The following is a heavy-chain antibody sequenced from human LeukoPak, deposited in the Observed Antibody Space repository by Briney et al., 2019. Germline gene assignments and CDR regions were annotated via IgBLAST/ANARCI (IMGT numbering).Heavy chain of an antibody. CDR2: IKTDGSTT. V-gene: IGHV3-74*01. CDR1: GFIFSGYW. D-gene: IGHD6-13*01. Sequence: GGSLRLSCAGSGFIFSGYWMHWVRQAPGKGLVWVSRIKTDGSTTYYADSVKGRFTVSRDNAKNTLYLQMNSLRAEDTAVHYCAKGGSSWYPDYWGQGTLVTVSS. CDR3: AKGGSSWYPDY. J-gene: IGHJ4*02.